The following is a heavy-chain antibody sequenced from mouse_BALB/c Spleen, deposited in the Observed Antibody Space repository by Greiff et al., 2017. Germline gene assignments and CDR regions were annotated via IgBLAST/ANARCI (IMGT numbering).Heavy chain of an antibody. CDR3: ARDRGNYWFAY. V-gene: IGHV3-6*02. J-gene: IGHJ3*01. Sequence: EVKLMESGPGLVKPSQSLSLTCSVTGYSITSGYYWNWIRQFPGNKLEWMGYISYDGSNNYNPSLKNRISITRDTSKNQFFLKLNSVTTEDTATYYCARDRGNYWFAYWGQGTLVTVSA. CDR2: ISYDGSN. CDR1: GYSITSGYY. D-gene: IGHD2-1*01.